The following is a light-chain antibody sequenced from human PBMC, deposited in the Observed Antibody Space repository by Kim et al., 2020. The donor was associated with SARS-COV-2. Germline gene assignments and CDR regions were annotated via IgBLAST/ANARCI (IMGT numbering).Light chain of an antibody. CDR1: NIGSKN. Sequence: SVARGQTARSTCGGNNIGSKNVHWYKKKPGQAPLLVIYKDRNRPSGIPERFSGSNSGNTATLTISRAQAGDEADYYCQVWASSTAVLAGGTQLTV. V-gene: IGLV3-9*01. CDR3: QVWASSTAV. J-gene: IGLJ7*01. CDR2: KDR.